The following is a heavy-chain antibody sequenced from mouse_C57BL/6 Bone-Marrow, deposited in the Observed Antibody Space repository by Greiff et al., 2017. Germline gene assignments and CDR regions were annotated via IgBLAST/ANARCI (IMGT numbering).Heavy chain of an antibody. J-gene: IGHJ3*01. D-gene: IGHD1-1*01. CDR2: LDPSDSYT. Sequence: QVQLQQPGAELVMPWASVKLSCKASGYTFTSYWMHWVKQRPGQGLEWIGELDPSDSYTNYNQKFKGKSTLTVDKSSSTAYMQLSSLTSEDSAVYYCARRGPHYYYGSSAWFAYWGQGTLVTVSA. CDR1: GYTFTSYW. V-gene: IGHV1-69*01. CDR3: ARRGPHYYYGSSAWFAY.